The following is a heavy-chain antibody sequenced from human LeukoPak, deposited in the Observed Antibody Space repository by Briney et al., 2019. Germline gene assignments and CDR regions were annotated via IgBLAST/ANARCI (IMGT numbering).Heavy chain of an antibody. CDR2: IIPIFATA. CDR1: GGTFSNYA. Sequence: RVASMKVSCKASGGTFSNYAISWVRQAPGQGLEWMGGIIPIFATANYAQKFQGRVTITADESTSTAYMELSSLRSEDTAVYYCAREGCSSTSCYGGYFFDYWGQGTLVTVSS. CDR3: AREGCSSTSCYGGYFFDY. D-gene: IGHD2-2*01. J-gene: IGHJ4*02. V-gene: IGHV1-69*13.